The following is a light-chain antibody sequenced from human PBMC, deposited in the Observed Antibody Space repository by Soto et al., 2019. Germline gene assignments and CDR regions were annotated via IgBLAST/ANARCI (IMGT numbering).Light chain of an antibody. CDR3: QQTDSLPVT. CDR2: AAS. CDR1: QGISSW. V-gene: IGKV1-12*01. Sequence: DIQMTQSPSSVSASVGDRVTITVRASQGISSWLAWYQQRPGKAPKLLISAASTLQSGVPSRFSGSGSGTDFTLTITSLQPEDFATYYCQQTDSLPVTFGQGTRLEIK. J-gene: IGKJ5*01.